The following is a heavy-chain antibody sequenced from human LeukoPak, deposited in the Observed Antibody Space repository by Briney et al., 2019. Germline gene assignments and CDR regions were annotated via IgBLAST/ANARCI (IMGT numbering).Heavy chain of an antibody. V-gene: IGHV3-9*01. CDR3: AKDIGTTDIVVVPAALALDY. D-gene: IGHD2-2*01. J-gene: IGHJ4*02. CDR1: GFTFSSYA. CDR2: ISWNSGSI. Sequence: PGRSLRLSCAASGFTFSSYAMHWVRQAPGKGLEWVSGISWNSGSIGYADSVKGRFTISRDNAKNSLYLQMNSLRAEDTALYYCAKDIGTTDIVVVPAALALDYWGQGTLVTVSS.